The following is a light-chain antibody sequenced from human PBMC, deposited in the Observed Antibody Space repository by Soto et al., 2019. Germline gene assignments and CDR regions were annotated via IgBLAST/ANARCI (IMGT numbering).Light chain of an antibody. J-gene: IGKJ2*01. CDR2: GAS. CDR3: QQYSNWPPYT. CDR1: QSVTSS. Sequence: ELVMTQSPATLSVSPGERATLSCRASQSVTSSLAWYQQRPGQAPRLLIYGASNRATGIPARFSGSGSGTEFTLTISSLQPEDVAVYYCQQYSNWPPYTFGQGTKVDIK. V-gene: IGKV3-15*01.